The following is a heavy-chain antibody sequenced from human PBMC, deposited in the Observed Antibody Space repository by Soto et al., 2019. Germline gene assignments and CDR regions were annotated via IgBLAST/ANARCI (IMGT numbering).Heavy chain of an antibody. D-gene: IGHD3-3*01. CDR2: IIPIFGTA. J-gene: IGHJ5*02. Sequence: QVQLVQSGAAVKKPGSSVKVSCKASGGTFSSYAISWVRQAPGQGLEWMGGIIPIFGTANYAQKFQGRVTITADDSTSTAYMELSSLRSEDTAVYYCANAPSNTIFRVVTTYNWFDPWGQGTLVTVSS. CDR1: GGTFSSYA. V-gene: IGHV1-69*12. CDR3: ANAPSNTIFRVVTTYNWFDP.